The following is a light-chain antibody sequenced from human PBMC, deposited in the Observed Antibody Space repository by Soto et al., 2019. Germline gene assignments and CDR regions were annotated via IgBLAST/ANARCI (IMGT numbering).Light chain of an antibody. CDR1: QSVSSSY. CDR2: GAS. CDR3: QQYDSSTGWT. V-gene: IGKV3-20*01. J-gene: IGKJ1*01. Sequence: EIVLTQSPGTLSLSPGERATLSCRAIQSVSSSYLAWYQQKPGQAPSLLIYGASSRATGIPDRFSGSGSGTDFTLTIHRLEPEDFAVYYCQQYDSSTGWTFGQGTKV.